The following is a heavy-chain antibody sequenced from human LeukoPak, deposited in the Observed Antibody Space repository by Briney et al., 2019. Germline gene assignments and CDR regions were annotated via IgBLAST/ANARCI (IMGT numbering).Heavy chain of an antibody. Sequence: GGSLRLSCAASGFTFSSYGMHWVRQAPGKGLEWVAVISYDGSNKYYADSVKGRFTISRDNSKNTLYLQMNSLRAEDTAVYYCAKEGNYGDNWFDPWGQGTLVTVSS. J-gene: IGHJ5*02. CDR3: AKEGNYGDNWFDP. CDR2: ISYDGSNK. V-gene: IGHV3-30*18. CDR1: GFTFSSYG. D-gene: IGHD4-11*01.